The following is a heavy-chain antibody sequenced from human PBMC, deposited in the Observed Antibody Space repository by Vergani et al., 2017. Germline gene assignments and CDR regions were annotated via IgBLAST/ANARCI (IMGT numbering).Heavy chain of an antibody. Sequence: VQLVESGGGLVKPGGSLRLSCAASGFTFSDYYMSWIRQAPGKGLEWVSYISSSGSTIYYADTVKGRFTISRDNAKNSVYLQLNSLRAEDTAVYYCAVEYSSSSLDYWGQGTLVTVSS. V-gene: IGHV3-11*01. D-gene: IGHD6-6*01. CDR2: ISSSGSTI. CDR3: AVEYSSSSLDY. J-gene: IGHJ4*02. CDR1: GFTFSDYY.